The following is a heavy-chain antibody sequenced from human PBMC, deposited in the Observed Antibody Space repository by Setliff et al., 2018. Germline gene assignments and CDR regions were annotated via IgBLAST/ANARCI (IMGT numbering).Heavy chain of an antibody. J-gene: IGHJ4*02. V-gene: IGHV4-39*01. D-gene: IGHD3-10*01. CDR2: IYYSGTT. CDR1: GGSISSSLYY. CDR3: ARLFLFSGSEIYNYFDS. Sequence: SETLSLTCTVSGGSISSSLYYWSWIRQPPGEGLEWIATIYYSGTTYYNPSLKSRVTISLDTSRNQFSLKLSSVTAADTAVYYCARLFLFSGSEIYNYFDSWGQGILVTVSS.